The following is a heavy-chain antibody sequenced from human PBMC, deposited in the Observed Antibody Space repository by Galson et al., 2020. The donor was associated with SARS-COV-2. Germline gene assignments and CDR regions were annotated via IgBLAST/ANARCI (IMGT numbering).Heavy chain of an antibody. V-gene: IGHV3-30-3*01. CDR1: GFTFSSYA. D-gene: IGHD3-3*01. Sequence: TGGSLRLSCAASGFTFSSYAMHWVRQSPGKGLEWVAVISYDGSNKYYAGSVKGRFTISRDNSKSTLYLQMNSLRAEDTAVFFCAKTKGVVITTGAFNIWGQGTMVTVSS. CDR3: AKTKGVVITTGAFNI. J-gene: IGHJ3*02. CDR2: ISYDGSNK.